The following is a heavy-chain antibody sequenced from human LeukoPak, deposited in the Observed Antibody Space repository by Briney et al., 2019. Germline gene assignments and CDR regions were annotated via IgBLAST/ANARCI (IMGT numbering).Heavy chain of an antibody. CDR3: ARAPRGESDAASGFYGVDV. D-gene: IGHD3-22*01. V-gene: IGHV4-59*01. Sequence: SETLSLTCTVSGGSISTYYWTWIRQPPGKGLEWIGFSHYSGSTNYNPSLKSRVTISVDPATNQFSLKLNSVTAADTAIYYCARAPRGESDAASGFYGVDVWGQGTTVTVS. CDR2: SHYSGST. J-gene: IGHJ6*02. CDR1: GGSISTYY.